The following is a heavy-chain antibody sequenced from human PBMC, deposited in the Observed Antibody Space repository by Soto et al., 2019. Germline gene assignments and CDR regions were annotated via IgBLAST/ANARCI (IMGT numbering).Heavy chain of an antibody. V-gene: IGHV4-39*01. D-gene: IGHD4-17*01. CDR1: GGSISSSSYY. J-gene: IGHJ4*02. CDR3: ARKAPSGDYSFDY. CDR2: IYYSGST. Sequence: SETLSLTCTVSGGSISSSSYYWGWIRQPPGKGLEWIGSIYYSGSTYYNPSLKSRVTISVDTSKNQFSLKLSSVTAADTAVDYCARKAPSGDYSFDYWGQGTLVTVSS.